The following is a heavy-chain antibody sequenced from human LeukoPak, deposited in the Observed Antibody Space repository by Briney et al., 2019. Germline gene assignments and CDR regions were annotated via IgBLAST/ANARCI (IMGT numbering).Heavy chain of an antibody. V-gene: IGHV3-9*01. CDR3: AKVHYYDSSGYYYFDY. CDR2: ISWNSSSI. Sequence: GGSLRLSCAASGFIFDDYAMHWVRQAPGKGLEWVSGISWNSSSIGYADSVKGRFTISRDNAKNSLYLQMNSLRAEDTALYYCAKVHYYDSSGYYYFDYWGQGTLVTVSS. J-gene: IGHJ4*02. D-gene: IGHD3-22*01. CDR1: GFIFDDYA.